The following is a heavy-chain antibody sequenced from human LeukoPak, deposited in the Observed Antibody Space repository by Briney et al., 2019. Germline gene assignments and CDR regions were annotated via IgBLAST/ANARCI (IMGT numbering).Heavy chain of an antibody. CDR2: ISWNSGSI. CDR3: AKDTRSRGGYYYYYMDV. D-gene: IGHD3-10*01. Sequence: GRSLRLSCAASGFTFDDYAMHWVRQAPGKVLEWVSGISWNSGSIGYADSVKGRFTISRDNAKNSLYLQMNSLRAEDTALYYCAKDTRSRGGYYYYYMDVWGKGTTVTVSS. V-gene: IGHV3-9*01. CDR1: GFTFDDYA. J-gene: IGHJ6*03.